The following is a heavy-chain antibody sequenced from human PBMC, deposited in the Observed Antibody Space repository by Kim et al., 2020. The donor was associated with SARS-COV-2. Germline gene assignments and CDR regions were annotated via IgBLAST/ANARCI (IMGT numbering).Heavy chain of an antibody. CDR1: GGSISSYY. J-gene: IGHJ6*02. V-gene: IGHV4-59*01. D-gene: IGHD2-21*01. Sequence: SETLSLTCTVSGGSISSYYWSWIRQPPGKGLEWSGYIYYSGSTNYNRSLKSRVTISVDTSKNQFSLKLSSVTAADTAVYYCARERLLRGVVVGDEDYYYGIDVWGQGTTVTVSS. CDR3: ARERLLRGVVVGDEDYYYGIDV. CDR2: IYYSGST.